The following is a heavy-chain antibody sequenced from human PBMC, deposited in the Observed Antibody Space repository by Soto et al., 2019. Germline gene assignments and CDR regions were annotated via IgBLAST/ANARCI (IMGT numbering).Heavy chain of an antibody. CDR1: GGSMSFSNYH. Sequence: SETLSLTCTVSGGSMSFSNYHWTWIRQSPGKGPEWIGSGTTSYNPSLKSRVTIFVDTSQSQFSLKMHSVTAADTAVYYCATYGGHPGYFDFWGQGIMVTVSS. D-gene: IGHD4-17*01. J-gene: IGHJ4*02. CDR2: SGTT. CDR3: ATYGGHPGYFDF. V-gene: IGHV4-39*01.